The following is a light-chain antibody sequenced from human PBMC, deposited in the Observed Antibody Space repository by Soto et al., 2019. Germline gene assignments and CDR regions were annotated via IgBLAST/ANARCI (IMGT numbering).Light chain of an antibody. CDR1: SSDVGGYNY. CDR3: SSYTSSLWV. CDR2: DVS. Sequence: QSALTQPASVSGSPGQSITISCTGTSSDVGGYNYVSWYQQHPGKTPKLMIYDVSNRPSGVSTRFSGSKSGNTASLTISGFQAEDEADYYCSSYTSSLWVFGTGTKVTVL. J-gene: IGLJ1*01. V-gene: IGLV2-14*01.